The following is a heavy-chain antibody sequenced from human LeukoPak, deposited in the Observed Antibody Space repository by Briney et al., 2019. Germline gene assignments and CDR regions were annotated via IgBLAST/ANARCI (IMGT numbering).Heavy chain of an antibody. J-gene: IGHJ4*02. CDR1: GYTFTSYY. V-gene: IGHV1-46*01. CDR3: ARGSIVVVPAAMFHNLDY. D-gene: IGHD2-2*01. CDR2: INPSGGST. Sequence: ASVKVSCEASGYTFTSYYMHWVRQAPGQGLEWMGIINPSGGSTSYAQKFQGRVTMTRDTSTSTVYMELSSLRSEDTAVYYCARGSIVVVPAAMFHNLDYWGQGTLVTVSS.